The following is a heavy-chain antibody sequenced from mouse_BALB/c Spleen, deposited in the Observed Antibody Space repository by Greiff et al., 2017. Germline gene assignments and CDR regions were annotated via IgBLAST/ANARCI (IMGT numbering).Heavy chain of an antibody. Sequence: QVQLQQPGAELVKPGASVKLSCKASGYSFTSYWMHWVQQRPGQGLEWIGEIDPSDSYTNYNQKFKGKATLTVDKSSSTAYMQLSSLTSEDSAVYYCARAPYGYDNAMDYWGQGTSVTVSS. D-gene: IGHD2-2*01. CDR2: IDPSDSYT. V-gene: IGHV1-69*02. CDR3: ARAPYGYDNAMDY. CDR1: GYSFTSYW. J-gene: IGHJ4*01.